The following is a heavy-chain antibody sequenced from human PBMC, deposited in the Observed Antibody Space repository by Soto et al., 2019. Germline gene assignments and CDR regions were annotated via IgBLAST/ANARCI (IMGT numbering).Heavy chain of an antibody. V-gene: IGHV3-7*03. CDR1: GFTFNVYW. CDR2: IKQDGNEK. CDR3: ARGLYCDASSCYMGKNLVDY. D-gene: IGHD3-10*01. J-gene: IGHJ4*02. Sequence: DVQLVESGGGLVQPGGSLRLSCTASGFTFNVYWMNWVRQAPGKVLGWVANIKQDGNEKHYGGCVTGPFTVSRDNAKNTLYLQMNSLRVEDTAVYYCARGLYCDASSCYMGKNLVDYWGQGTLVAVSS.